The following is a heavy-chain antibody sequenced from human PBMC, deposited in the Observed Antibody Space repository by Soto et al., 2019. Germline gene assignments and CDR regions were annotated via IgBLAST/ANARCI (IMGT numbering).Heavy chain of an antibody. CDR2: IDWDDDK. D-gene: IGHD3-16*01. CDR1: GFSLSSKGMR. J-gene: IGHJ4*02. Sequence: SGPTLVNPTQTLTLTCTFSGFSLSSKGMRVSWIRQPPGKALEWLARIDWDDDKFYSPSLRTRLAISKGTSKNQVVLTMTNVDPMDTATYYCARSPGGFTVATYFFDYWGQGTLVTAPQ. CDR3: ARSPGGFTVATYFFDY. V-gene: IGHV2-70*04.